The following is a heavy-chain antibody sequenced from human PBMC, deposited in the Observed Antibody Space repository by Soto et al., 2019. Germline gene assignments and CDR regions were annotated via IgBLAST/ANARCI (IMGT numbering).Heavy chain of an antibody. CDR2: IKQDGSEK. CDR1: GFTFSSYA. CDR3: ARVRMGAVAGNLNY. J-gene: IGHJ4*02. D-gene: IGHD6-19*01. Sequence: EVQLLESGGGLVQPGGSLRLSCAASGFTFSSYAMSWVRQAPGKGLEWVANIKQDGSEKYYVDSVKGRFTISRDNAKNSLYLQMNSLRAEDTAVYYCARVRMGAVAGNLNYWGQGTLVTVSS. V-gene: IGHV3-7*01.